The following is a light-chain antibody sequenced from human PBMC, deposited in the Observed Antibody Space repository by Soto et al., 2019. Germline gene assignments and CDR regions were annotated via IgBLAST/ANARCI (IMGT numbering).Light chain of an antibody. J-gene: IGKJ4*01. CDR2: GAS. CDR1: QSVNSN. V-gene: IGKV3D-15*01. CDR3: QQYKNWPLT. Sequence: EIVMTQSPATLSVSPGERATLSCRASQSVNSNLAWYQQKPGQAPRLLIYGASTRATGIPARFSGSGSGTEFTLTISSLQPEDFVVYYCQQYKNWPLTFGGGTKVEIK.